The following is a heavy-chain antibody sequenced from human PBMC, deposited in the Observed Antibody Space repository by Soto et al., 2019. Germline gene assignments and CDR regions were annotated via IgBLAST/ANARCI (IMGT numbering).Heavy chain of an antibody. CDR1: GGTFSSYA. V-gene: IGHV1-69*01. D-gene: IGHD2-15*01. J-gene: IGHJ2*01. Sequence: QVQLVQSGAEVKKPGSSVKVSCKASGGTFSSYAISWVRQAPGQGLEWMGGIIPIFGTANYAQKFQGRVKITADEATSTAYMELSSLRSEDMAVYYCARDGCSGGSCYLKRRGRYFDLWGRGTLVTVSS. CDR3: ARDGCSGGSCYLKRRGRYFDL. CDR2: IIPIFGTA.